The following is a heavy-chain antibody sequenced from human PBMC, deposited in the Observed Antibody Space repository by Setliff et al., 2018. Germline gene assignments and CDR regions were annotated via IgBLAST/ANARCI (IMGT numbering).Heavy chain of an antibody. CDR2: IYTSGST. J-gene: IGHJ4*02. CDR3: ARERSYYYDSSGFYYEGRHFDY. CDR1: GGSINSGSYY. D-gene: IGHD3-22*01. V-gene: IGHV4-61*09. Sequence: SLTCTVSGGSINSGSYYWSWIRQSAGKGLEWIGYIYTSGSTNYNPSLKSRVTISLDTSKNQFSLKLSFVTAADTAVYYCARERSYYYDSSGFYYEGRHFDYWGQGTLVTVSS.